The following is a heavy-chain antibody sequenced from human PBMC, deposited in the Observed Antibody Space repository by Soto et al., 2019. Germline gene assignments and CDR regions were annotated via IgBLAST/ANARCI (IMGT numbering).Heavy chain of an antibody. CDR2: ISAYNGNT. D-gene: IGHD3-22*01. CDR3: ASAKIGDYYDSSGYYYSDWFDP. CDR1: GYTFTSYG. Sequence: ASVKVSCKASGYTFTSYGISWVRQAPGQGLEWMGWISAYNGNTNYAQKLQGRVTMTTDASTSTAYMELRSLRSDDTAVYYCASAKIGDYYDSSGYYYSDWFDPWGQGTLVTVSS. J-gene: IGHJ5*02. V-gene: IGHV1-18*01.